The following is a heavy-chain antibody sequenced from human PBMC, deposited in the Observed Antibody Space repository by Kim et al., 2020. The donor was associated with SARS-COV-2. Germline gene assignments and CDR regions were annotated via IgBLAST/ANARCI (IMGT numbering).Heavy chain of an antibody. J-gene: IGHJ6*02. CDR2: IYRDDTT. V-gene: IGHV3-53*01. CDR1: GFDVNSHY. CDR3: ARDKPGGMDV. Sequence: GGSLRLSCAASGFDVNSHYINWVRQAPGKGLDWDSIIYRDDTTYFADSVKGRFTISRDKSNNTLYLQMNSLRAEDTAVYYCARDKPGGMDVWGQGTTVTVSS.